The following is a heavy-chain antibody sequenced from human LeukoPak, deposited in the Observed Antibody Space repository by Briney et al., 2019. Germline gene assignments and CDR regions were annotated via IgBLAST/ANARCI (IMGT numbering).Heavy chain of an antibody. CDR3: AGHGTPGTNLHWFDP. V-gene: IGHV4-59*01. D-gene: IGHD1-1*01. CDR1: VGSLCIYY. J-gene: IGHJ5*02. Sequence: SESLSLTRALSVGSLCIYYWSCMRQPPAKGRECRGYIYYSGSNNYNPSLKSRVTISVDTSKSHFSLKLSPVAAADTAVYYCAGHGTPGTNLHWFDPWGQGTLVSVSS. CDR2: IYYSGSN.